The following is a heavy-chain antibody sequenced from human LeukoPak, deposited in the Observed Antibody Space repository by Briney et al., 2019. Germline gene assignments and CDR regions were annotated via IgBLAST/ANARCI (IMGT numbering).Heavy chain of an antibody. D-gene: IGHD3-3*01. CDR3: ARDSGVDAHIDY. J-gene: IGHJ4*02. V-gene: IGHV3-30-3*01. Sequence: PGGSLRLSCAASGFTFSSYAMHWVRQAPGKGLEWVAVISYDGSNKYYADSVKGRFTISRDNAKTSLYLQMNSLRDEDTAVYYCARDSGVDAHIDYWGQGTLVTVSA. CDR2: ISYDGSNK. CDR1: GFTFSSYA.